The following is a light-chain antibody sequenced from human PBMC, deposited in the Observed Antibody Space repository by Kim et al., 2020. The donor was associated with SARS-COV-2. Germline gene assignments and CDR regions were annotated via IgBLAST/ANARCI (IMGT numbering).Light chain of an antibody. CDR2: AAS. CDR1: QSISSY. Sequence: ASGGDIVTITCRASQSISSYLNWYQQKPGKAPKLLIYAASSLQSGVPSRFSGSGSGTDFTLTISSLQPEDFATYYCQQSYRTPRTFGQGTKVDIK. CDR3: QQSYRTPRT. J-gene: IGKJ1*01. V-gene: IGKV1-39*01.